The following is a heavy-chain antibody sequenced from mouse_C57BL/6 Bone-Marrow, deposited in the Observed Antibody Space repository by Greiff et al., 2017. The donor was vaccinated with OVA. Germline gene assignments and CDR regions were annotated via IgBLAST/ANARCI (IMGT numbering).Heavy chain of an antibody. CDR3: ARDGSSYNYAMDY. D-gene: IGHD1-1*01. J-gene: IGHJ4*01. CDR2: SRNKANDYTT. V-gene: IGHV7-1*01. CDR1: GFTFSDFY. Sequence: EVKLMESGGGLVQSGRSLRLSCATSGFTFSDFYMEWVRQAPGKGLEWIAASRNKANDYTTEYSASVKGRFIVSRDTSQSILYLQMNALRAEDTAIYYCARDGSSYNYAMDYWGQGTSVTVSS.